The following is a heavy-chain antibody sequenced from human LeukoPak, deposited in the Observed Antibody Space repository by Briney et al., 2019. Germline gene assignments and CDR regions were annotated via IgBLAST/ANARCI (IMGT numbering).Heavy chain of an antibody. CDR2: ISTSSSYI. D-gene: IGHD2-2*01. J-gene: IGHJ6*03. CDR3: TRRSSSTSRYYYYYYMDV. CDR1: GFTFSSYS. V-gene: IGHV3-21*04. Sequence: TGGSLRLSCAASGFTFSSYSMNWVRQAPGKGLEWVSSISTSSSYIYYTDSVKGRFTISRDNAKNSLYLQMNSLKTEDTAVYYCTRRSSSTSRYYYYYYMDVWGKGTTVTVSS.